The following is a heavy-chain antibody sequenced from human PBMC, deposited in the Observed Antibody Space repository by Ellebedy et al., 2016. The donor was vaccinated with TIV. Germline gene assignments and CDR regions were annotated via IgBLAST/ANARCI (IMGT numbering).Heavy chain of an antibody. CDR3: ARARSSGWLHTPDY. CDR2: INPSGGST. CDR1: GYTFTGYY. Sequence: AASVKVSCKASGYTFTGYYMHWARQAPGQGLEWMGIINPSGGSTTYAQKLQGRVTTTRDTSTSTVYMELSSLRSEDTAVYYCARARSSGWLHTPDYWGQGTLVTVSS. V-gene: IGHV1-46*04. D-gene: IGHD6-19*01. J-gene: IGHJ4*02.